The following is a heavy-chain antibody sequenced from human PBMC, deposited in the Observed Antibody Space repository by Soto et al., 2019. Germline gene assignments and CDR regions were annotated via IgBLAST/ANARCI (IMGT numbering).Heavy chain of an antibody. CDR1: GYRFTSYW. Sequence: GESLKISCRTSGYRFTSYWIAWVRQVPGKGLEWMGIIFPSDSDTRYSPSFQGQVTISADRSTSTVFLQWASLKASDTAVYFCARKDKSGYFNWFDPWGQGTLVTVSS. J-gene: IGHJ5*02. CDR2: IFPSDSDT. V-gene: IGHV5-51*01. D-gene: IGHD3-22*01. CDR3: ARKDKSGYFNWFDP.